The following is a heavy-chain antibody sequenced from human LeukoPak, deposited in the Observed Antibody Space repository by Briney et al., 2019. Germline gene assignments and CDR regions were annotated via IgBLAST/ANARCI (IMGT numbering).Heavy chain of an antibody. Sequence: GESLKISCKGSGYSFTNYWIAWVRQMPGKGLEWMGIIYPGDSDTRYSPSFQAQFTISADKSITTAYLQWSTLKASTTTMNYCARRGYYDSSGYYNFDYWGQGTLVTVSS. J-gene: IGHJ4*02. V-gene: IGHV5-51*01. CDR3: ARRGYYDSSGYYNFDY. CDR2: IYPGDSDT. D-gene: IGHD3-22*01. CDR1: GYSFTNYW.